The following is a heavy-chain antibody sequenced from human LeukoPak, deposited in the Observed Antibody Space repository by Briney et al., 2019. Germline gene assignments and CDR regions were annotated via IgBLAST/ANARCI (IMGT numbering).Heavy chain of an antibody. Sequence: SVKVSCKASGGTFSSYAISWVRQAPGQGLEWMGGIIPIFGTANYTQKFQGRVTITADESTSTAYMELSSLRSEDTAVYYCAREMGIAVAGYYFDYWGQGTLVTVSS. CDR2: IIPIFGTA. J-gene: IGHJ4*02. D-gene: IGHD6-19*01. V-gene: IGHV1-69*13. CDR1: GGTFSSYA. CDR3: AREMGIAVAGYYFDY.